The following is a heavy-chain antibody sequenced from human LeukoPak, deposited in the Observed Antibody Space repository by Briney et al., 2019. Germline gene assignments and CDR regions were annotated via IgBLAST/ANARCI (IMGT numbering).Heavy chain of an antibody. CDR3: ARDSTGGSGSYYTYFDY. V-gene: IGHV4-4*07. D-gene: IGHD3-10*01. J-gene: IGHJ4*02. CDR2: IYTSGST. Sequence: SETLSLTCTVSGGSISSYYWSWIRQPAGKGLESIGRIYTSGSTNYNPSLKSRVTMSVDTSKNQFSLKLSSVTAADTAVYYCARDSTGGSGSYYTYFDYWGQGTLVTVSS. CDR1: GGSISSYY.